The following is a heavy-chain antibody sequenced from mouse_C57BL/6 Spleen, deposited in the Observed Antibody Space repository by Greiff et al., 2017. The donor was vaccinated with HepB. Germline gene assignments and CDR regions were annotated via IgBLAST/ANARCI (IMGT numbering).Heavy chain of an antibody. CDR3: TREGGTTVEGYFDV. D-gene: IGHD1-1*01. CDR2: IDPETGGT. CDR1: GYTFTDYE. J-gene: IGHJ1*03. Sequence: QVQLKQSGAELVRPGASVTLSCKASGYTFTDYEMHWVKQTPVHGLEWIGAIDPETGGTAYNQKFKGKAILTADKSSSTAYMELRSLTSEDSAVYYCTREGGTTVEGYFDVWGTGTTVTVSS. V-gene: IGHV1-15*01.